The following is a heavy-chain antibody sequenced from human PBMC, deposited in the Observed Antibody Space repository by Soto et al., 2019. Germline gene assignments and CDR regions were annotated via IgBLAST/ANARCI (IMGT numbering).Heavy chain of an antibody. Sequence: QVQLVQSGAEVKKPGSSVKVSCKASGGTFSSYSITWVRQAPGQGLEWMGGFVTLGGTANYAQKFQGRLTITAGESASTAYMDLSSLRSDDTAIYYCAIGSTYSGEFEFWGQGSLVTVSS. CDR2: FVTLGGTA. V-gene: IGHV1-69*01. J-gene: IGHJ4*02. D-gene: IGHD1-26*01. CDR1: GGTFSSYS. CDR3: AIGSTYSGEFEF.